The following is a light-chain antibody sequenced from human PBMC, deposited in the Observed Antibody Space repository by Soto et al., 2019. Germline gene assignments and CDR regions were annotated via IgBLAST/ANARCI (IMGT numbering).Light chain of an antibody. J-gene: IGKJ1*01. Sequence: EIVLTQSPGTLSLSPGERAILSCRASQSVSSSYLAWYRQKPGQAPSLLIYGASSRATGIPDRFSGSGSGTDFTLTISRLEPEDFAVYYCQQYGSSPRTFGRGTKVDI. CDR2: GAS. CDR1: QSVSSSY. CDR3: QQYGSSPRT. V-gene: IGKV3-20*01.